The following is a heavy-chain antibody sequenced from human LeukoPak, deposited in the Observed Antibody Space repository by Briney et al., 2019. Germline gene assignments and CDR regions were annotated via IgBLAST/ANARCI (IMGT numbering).Heavy chain of an antibody. CDR2: ISDSATTI. CDR3: ARVWGYYDSSGYSQRYFDY. J-gene: IGHJ4*02. D-gene: IGHD3-22*01. V-gene: IGHV3-48*01. CDR1: GFTFSSYS. Sequence: QSGGSLRLSCAASGFTFSSYSMNWVRQAPGKGLEWVSFISDSATTIYYVDSVKGRFTISRDNSKNTLYLQMNSLRAEDTAVYYCARVWGYYDSSGYSQRYFDYWGQGTLVTVSS.